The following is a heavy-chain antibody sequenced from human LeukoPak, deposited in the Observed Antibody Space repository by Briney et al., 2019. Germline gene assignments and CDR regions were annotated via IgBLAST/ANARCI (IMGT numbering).Heavy chain of an antibody. Sequence: SLRLSCAGSGFTFDDYGMHWVRQAPGKGLEWVSGISWNSVSIGYADSVKGRFTISRDNAKNSLYLQMNSLRAEDTAIYYCTRVGYIDEGIDYWGQGTLVTVSS. CDR2: ISWNSVSI. D-gene: IGHD5-24*01. CDR3: TRVGYIDEGIDY. J-gene: IGHJ4*02. V-gene: IGHV3-9*01. CDR1: GFTFDDYG.